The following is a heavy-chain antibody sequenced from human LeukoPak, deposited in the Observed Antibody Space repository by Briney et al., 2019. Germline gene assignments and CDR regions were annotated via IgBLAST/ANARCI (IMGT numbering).Heavy chain of an antibody. CDR1: GGTFSSYA. J-gene: IGHJ6*04. V-gene: IGHV1-69*13. D-gene: IGHD3-9*01. CDR2: IIPIFGTA. CDR3: ARDAGILTGYFFGMDV. Sequence: SVKVSCKASGGTFSSYAISWVRQAPGQGLEWMGGIIPIFGTANYAQKFQGRVTITADESTSTAYMELSSLRSEDTAVYYCARDAGILTGYFFGMDVWGKGATVTVSS.